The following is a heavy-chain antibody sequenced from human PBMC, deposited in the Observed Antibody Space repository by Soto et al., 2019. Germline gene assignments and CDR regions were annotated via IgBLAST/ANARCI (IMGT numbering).Heavy chain of an antibody. CDR1: GGSFSSYY. D-gene: IGHD2-15*01. J-gene: IGHJ6*02. CDR2: IDHSGST. Sequence: PSETLSLTCAVNGGSFSSYYWTWIRQPPGRGLEWIGEIDHSGSTNYNPSLESRVTISIDTAKNRFSLNVTSVTAADTAVYYCVRGLRYSGMDVWGQGTTVTVSS. CDR3: VRGLRYSGMDV. V-gene: IGHV4-34*01.